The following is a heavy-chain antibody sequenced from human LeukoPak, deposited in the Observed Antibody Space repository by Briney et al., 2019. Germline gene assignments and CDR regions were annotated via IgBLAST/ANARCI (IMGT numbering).Heavy chain of an antibody. CDR3: AKAYDFWSGPPGDY. CDR2: ISGSGGST. CDR1: GFTFSSYA. D-gene: IGHD3-3*01. J-gene: IGHJ4*02. V-gene: IGHV3-23*01. Sequence: GGSLRLSCAASGFTFSSYAMSWVRQAPGKGLEWVSAISGSGGSTYYADSVKGRFTISRVNSKNTLYLQMNSLRAEDTAVYYCAKAYDFWSGPPGDYWGQGTLVTVSS.